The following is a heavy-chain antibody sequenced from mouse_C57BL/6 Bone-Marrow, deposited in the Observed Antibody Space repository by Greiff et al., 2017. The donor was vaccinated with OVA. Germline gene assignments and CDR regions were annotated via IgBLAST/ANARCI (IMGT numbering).Heavy chain of an antibody. CDR2: IYPGDGDT. CDR3: ARHEDGYYASYFDY. Sequence: LVESGPELVKPGASVKISCKASGYAFSSSWMNWVKQRPGKGLEWIGRIYPGDGDTNYNGKFKGKATLTADKSSSTAYMQLSSLTSEDSAVYFCARHEDGYYASYFDYRGQGTTLTVSS. V-gene: IGHV1-82*01. J-gene: IGHJ2*01. D-gene: IGHD2-3*01. CDR1: GYAFSSSW.